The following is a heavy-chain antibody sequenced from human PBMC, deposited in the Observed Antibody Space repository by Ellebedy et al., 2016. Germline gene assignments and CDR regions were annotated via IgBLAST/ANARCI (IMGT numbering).Heavy chain of an antibody. V-gene: IGHV3-48*02. D-gene: IGHD2-2*01. CDR2: ISNSGSAI. J-gene: IGHJ5*02. CDR1: GFTFSSYS. Sequence: GGSLRLSCVVSGFTFSSYSMNWVRQAPGKGLEWLAYISNSGSAIYYADSAKGRFTISRDNAKNSLFLQMNSLRDEDTAVYYCVRDSDTIVPRVHADLWGQGTLVTVSS. CDR3: VRDSDTIVPRVHADL.